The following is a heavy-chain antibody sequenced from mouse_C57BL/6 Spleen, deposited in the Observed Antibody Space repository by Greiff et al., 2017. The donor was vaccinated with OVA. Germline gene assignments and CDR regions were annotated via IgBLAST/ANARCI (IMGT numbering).Heavy chain of an antibody. J-gene: IGHJ1*03. D-gene: IGHD2-4*01. CDR2: IWSGGST. V-gene: IGHV2-2*01. CDR1: GFSLTSYG. CDR3: ASQDYDWYFDV. Sequence: QVQLQQSGPGLVQPSQSLSITCTVSGFSLTSYGVHWVRQSPGKGLEWLGVIWSGGSTDYNAAFISRLSISKDNSKSQVFFKMNSLQADDTAIYYCASQDYDWYFDVWGTGTTVTVSS.